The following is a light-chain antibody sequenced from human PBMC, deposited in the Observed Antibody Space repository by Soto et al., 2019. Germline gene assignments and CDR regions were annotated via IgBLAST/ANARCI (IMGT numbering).Light chain of an antibody. J-gene: IGKJ4*01. Sequence: EIVMTQSPATLSVSPGERATLSCRASQSVSSNLAWYQQKPGQAPRLLIYGASTRATGIPARFSGSESGTEFTLTINSLQSEDFAVYYCQQYNTWPLTFGGGTKVEI. CDR1: QSVSSN. V-gene: IGKV3-15*01. CDR3: QQYNTWPLT. CDR2: GAS.